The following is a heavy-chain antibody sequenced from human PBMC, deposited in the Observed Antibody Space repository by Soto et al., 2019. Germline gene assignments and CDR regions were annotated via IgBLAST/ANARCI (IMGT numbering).Heavy chain of an antibody. D-gene: IGHD3-22*01. Sequence: GASVKVSCKASGYTFTRYYMHWVRQAPGQGLEWMGIINPSGGSTSYAQKFQGRVTMTRDTSTSTVYMELSSLRSEDTAVYYCARDATTSYYYDSSGFINWFDPWGQGTLVTVSS. CDR2: INPSGGST. J-gene: IGHJ5*02. CDR3: ARDATTSYYYDSSGFINWFDP. V-gene: IGHV1-46*01. CDR1: GYTFTRYY.